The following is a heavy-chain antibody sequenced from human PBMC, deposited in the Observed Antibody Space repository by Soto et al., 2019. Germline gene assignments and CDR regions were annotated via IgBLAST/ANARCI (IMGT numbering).Heavy chain of an antibody. V-gene: IGHV1-8*01. J-gene: IGHJ6*02. CDR2: MNPNSGNT. D-gene: IGHD4-4*01. Sequence: QVQLVQSGAEVKKPGASVKVSCKASGYTFTSYDINWVRQATGQGLEWMGWMNPNSGNTGYAQKCQGRVTMTRNTSIRTAYMELRSLRSEDTAVYYCARHTYSNYGYYYYGMDVWGQGTTVTVSS. CDR3: ARHTYSNYGYYYYGMDV. CDR1: GYTFTSYD.